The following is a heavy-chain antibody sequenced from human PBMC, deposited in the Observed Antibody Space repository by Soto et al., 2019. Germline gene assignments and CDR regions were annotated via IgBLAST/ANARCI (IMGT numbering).Heavy chain of an antibody. J-gene: IGHJ3*02. CDR3: AIGLTTLEAFDI. Sequence: GESLRLSCAASGFTFSSYWMHWVRQAPGKGLVWVSRINSDGSSTNYADSVKGRFTIYRDNAKCTLSLQMNSLRAEDTAVYYCAIGLTTLEAFDIWGQWTMVTVSS. D-gene: IGHD4-17*01. CDR2: INSDGSST. CDR1: GFTFSSYW. V-gene: IGHV3-74*01.